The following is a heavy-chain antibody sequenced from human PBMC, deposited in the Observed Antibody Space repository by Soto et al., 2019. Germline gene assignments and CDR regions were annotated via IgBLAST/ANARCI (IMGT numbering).Heavy chain of an antibody. CDR2: IYYSGST. Sequence: NPSETLSLTCTVSGGSISSSSYYWGWIRQPPGKGLEWIGSIYYSGSTYYNPSLKSRVTISVDTSKNQFSLKLSSVTAADTAVYYCARPRISSSSGAMDVWGQGTTVTVSS. J-gene: IGHJ6*02. D-gene: IGHD6-6*01. V-gene: IGHV4-39*01. CDR1: GGSISSSSYY. CDR3: ARPRISSSSGAMDV.